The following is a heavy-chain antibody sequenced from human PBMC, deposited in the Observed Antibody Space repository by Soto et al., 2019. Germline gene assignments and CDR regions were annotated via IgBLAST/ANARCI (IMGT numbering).Heavy chain of an antibody. D-gene: IGHD5-12*01. Sequence: QVQLVQSGAEVKKPGSSVKVSCKASGGTFSSYAISWVRQAPGQGLEWMGGIIPIFGTANYAQKFQGRVTITADESTSTGYMELGSLRSEDTAVYYCARDTAIIVATSYGYGMDVWGQGTTVTVSS. V-gene: IGHV1-69*01. CDR1: GGTFSSYA. CDR2: IIPIFGTA. CDR3: ARDTAIIVATSYGYGMDV. J-gene: IGHJ6*02.